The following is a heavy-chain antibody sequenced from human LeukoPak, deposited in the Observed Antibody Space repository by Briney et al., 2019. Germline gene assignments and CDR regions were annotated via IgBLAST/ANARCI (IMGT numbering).Heavy chain of an antibody. Sequence: ASVKVSCKASGGTFSSYAISWVRQAPGQGLEWMGWISVYNGNTDYAQRLQGRVTMTTDTSTTTAYMELRSLRSDDTAVYYCARNVGVNFDHWGQGTLVTVSS. J-gene: IGHJ4*02. CDR3: ARNVGVNFDH. CDR1: GGTFSSYA. V-gene: IGHV1-18*01. CDR2: ISVYNGNT. D-gene: IGHD3-10*01.